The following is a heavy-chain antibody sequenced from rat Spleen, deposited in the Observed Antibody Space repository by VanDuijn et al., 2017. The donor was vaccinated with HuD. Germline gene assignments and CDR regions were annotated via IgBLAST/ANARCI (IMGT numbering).Heavy chain of an antibody. CDR2: ISYDISST. J-gene: IGHJ2*01. CDR3: TRENWVFDH. D-gene: IGHD5-1*01. Sequence: EVKLVESGGGLVQPGRSLKLSCAASGFTFRNYDMAWVRQAPTKGLEWVASISYDISSTYYRDSVKGRFTISRDNAKSTLYLQMNSLRSEDTATYYCTRENWVFDHWGQGVMVTVSS. V-gene: IGHV5-29*01. CDR1: GFTFRNYD.